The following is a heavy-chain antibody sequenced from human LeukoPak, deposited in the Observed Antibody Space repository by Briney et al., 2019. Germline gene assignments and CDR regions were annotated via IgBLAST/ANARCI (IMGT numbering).Heavy chain of an antibody. J-gene: IGHJ4*02. Sequence: GESLKISCKGSAYSSTNYWIGCVRHILRKDLEWMGILYHGDSDTRYCPSSQGQVTISAHKSIRTAYVQWNSLKALDTAMYYCARQALETTRFGGSDYFDYWGQGTLVTVSS. V-gene: IGHV5-51*01. CDR3: ARQALETTRFGGSDYFDY. D-gene: IGHD3-16*01. CDR2: LYHGDSDT. CDR1: AYSSTNYW.